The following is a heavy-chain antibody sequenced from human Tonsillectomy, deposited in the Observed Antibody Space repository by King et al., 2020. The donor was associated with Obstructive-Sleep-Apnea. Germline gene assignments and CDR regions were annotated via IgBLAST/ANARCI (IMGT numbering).Heavy chain of an antibody. CDR1: GYTFTGYY. V-gene: IGHV1-2*02. CDR2: ISPNSGAT. CDR3: ARDMSAYDSTSPAY. J-gene: IGHJ4*02. D-gene: IGHD3-10*01. Sequence: VQLVQSGAEVKKPGASVKVSCKASGYTFTGYYIHWVRQAPGQGLEWMGWISPNSGATLYAQKFQGRVTMTRDTSISTAYMDLSRLRCDDTAIYYCARDMSAYDSTSPAYWGQGTLVTVSS.